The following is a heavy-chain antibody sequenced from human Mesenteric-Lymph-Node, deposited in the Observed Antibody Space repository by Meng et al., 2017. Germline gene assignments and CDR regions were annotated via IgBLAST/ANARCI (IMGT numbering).Heavy chain of an antibody. V-gene: IGHV1-2*06. J-gene: IGHJ4*02. CDR2: INPHTGGI. CDR3: AKIGSNHQFDL. D-gene: IGHD4-11*01. Sequence: QVQLGQAGAEVEKTGAQVKGACEASGSTFTVYYMHWVRQAPGQGLEWMGRINPHTGGINYAQEFQGRVAMTRDTSISTAYMELSRLRTDDTAVYYCAKIGSNHQFDLWGQGTLVTVSS. CDR1: GSTFTVYY.